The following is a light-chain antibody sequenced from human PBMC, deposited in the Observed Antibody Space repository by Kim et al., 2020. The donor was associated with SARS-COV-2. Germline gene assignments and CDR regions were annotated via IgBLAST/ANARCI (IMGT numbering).Light chain of an antibody. J-gene: IGLJ2*01. CDR3: SSYTSSSTYVV. CDR1: SSDVGGYNY. CDR2: DVS. V-gene: IGLV2-14*01. Sequence: QSALTQPASVSGSPGQSITISCTGTSSDVGGYNYVSWYQQHPGKAPKLMIYDVSKRPSGVSNRFSGSKSGNTASLTISGLQAEDDADYYCSSYTSSSTYVVFGGGTQLTVL.